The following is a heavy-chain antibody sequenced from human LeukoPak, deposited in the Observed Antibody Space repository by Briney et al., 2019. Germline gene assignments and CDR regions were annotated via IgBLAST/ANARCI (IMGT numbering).Heavy chain of an antibody. CDR2: INQSGST. J-gene: IGHJ4*02. D-gene: IGHD3-3*01. CDR1: GGSSSGYY. Sequence: SETLSLTCAVYGGSSSGYYWSWIRQPPGKGLEWIGEINQSGSTTFNPSLKSRVTISVDTSKNQFSLRLSSVTAADTAVYYCARAGRSLGAYWGQGTLVTVSS. CDR3: ARAGRSLGAY. V-gene: IGHV4-34*01.